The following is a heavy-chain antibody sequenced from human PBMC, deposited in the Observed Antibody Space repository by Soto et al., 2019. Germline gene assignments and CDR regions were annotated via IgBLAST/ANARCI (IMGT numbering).Heavy chain of an antibody. Sequence: AASVKVSCKASGYTFTGYYMHWVRQAPGQGLEWMGWINPNSGGTNYAQKFQGRVTMTRDTSISTAYMELSRLRSDDTAVYYCARARDSSGWYYFDYWGQGTLVTVSS. CDR2: INPNSGGT. CDR1: GYTFTGYY. CDR3: ARARDSSGWYYFDY. V-gene: IGHV1-2*02. J-gene: IGHJ4*02. D-gene: IGHD6-19*01.